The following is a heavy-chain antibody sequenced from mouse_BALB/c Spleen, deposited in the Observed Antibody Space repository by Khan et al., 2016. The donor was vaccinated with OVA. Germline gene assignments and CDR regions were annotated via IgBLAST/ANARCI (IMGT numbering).Heavy chain of an antibody. CDR2: IWGDGTT. D-gene: IGHD2-10*01. Sequence: QVQLKESGPGLAAPSQSLSITCTVSGFSLTGYGVNWVRQPPGKGLEWLGMIWGDGTTDYNSTLKSRLSISKDISKSQVFLKMNSLQTDDTARYYCARAYYGNYREAMDYWGQGTSVTVSS. CDR3: ARAYYGNYREAMDY. J-gene: IGHJ4*01. CDR1: GFSLTGYG. V-gene: IGHV2-6-7*01.